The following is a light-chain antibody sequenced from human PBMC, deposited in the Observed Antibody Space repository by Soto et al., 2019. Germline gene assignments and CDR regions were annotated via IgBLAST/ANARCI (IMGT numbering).Light chain of an antibody. CDR1: QDIRND. CDR2: AAS. CDR3: QKTSNFQYT. Sequence: AIQVTHSPSSLSASVGDRVTITCRASQDIRNDLGWYQQKPGRAPKILIYAASTLQSGVPSRFSGSGSGTDFTLTISSLQPEDFATYYCQKTSNFQYTFGKGTKVDIK. V-gene: IGKV1-6*01. J-gene: IGKJ2*01.